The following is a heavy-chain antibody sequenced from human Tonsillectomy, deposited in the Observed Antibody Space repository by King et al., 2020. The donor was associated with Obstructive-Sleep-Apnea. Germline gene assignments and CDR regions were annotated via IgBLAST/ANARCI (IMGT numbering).Heavy chain of an antibody. D-gene: IGHD2/OR15-2a*01. V-gene: IGHV3-9*01. Sequence: VQLVESGGGLVQPGRSLRLSCAASGFTFDDYAIHWVRQAPGKGREWVSGISWNSDNIHYADSVKGRFTISRDNAKNSLYLQMNSLRAEDTAWYYCVKDTTPHVFYYFAYWGQGTLVTVSS. CDR3: VKDTTPHVFYYFAY. J-gene: IGHJ4*02. CDR2: ISWNSDNI. CDR1: GFTFDDYA.